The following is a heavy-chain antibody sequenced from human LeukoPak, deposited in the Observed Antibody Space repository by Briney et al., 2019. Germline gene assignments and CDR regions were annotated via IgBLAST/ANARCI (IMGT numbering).Heavy chain of an antibody. CDR1: GGSISSSSYY. D-gene: IGHD2-2*01. CDR3: ARAVDCSSTSCYSYYYYYMDV. CDR2: IYYSGST. J-gene: IGHJ6*03. Sequence: SETLSLTCTVSGGSISSSSYYWGWIRQPPGKGLEWIGSIYYSGSTYYNPSLKSRVTISVDTSKNQFSLKLSSVTAADTAVYYCARAVDCSSTSCYSYYYYYMDVWGKGTTVTVSS. V-gene: IGHV4-39*07.